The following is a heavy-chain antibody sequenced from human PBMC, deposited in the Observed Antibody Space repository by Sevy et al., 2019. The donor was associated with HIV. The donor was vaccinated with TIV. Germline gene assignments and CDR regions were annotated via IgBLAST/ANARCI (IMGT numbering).Heavy chain of an antibody. CDR1: GFTFSSYE. V-gene: IGHV3-48*03. CDR3: ARGGRRIDVYNRKDAFDI. Sequence: QPGGSLRLSCVASGFTFSSYEINWVRQAPGKGLEWLSYIGSSGSSTYYADSVKGRFTISRDNAKNSLYLQMNSLRAEDTAVYFCARGGRRIDVYNRKDAFDIWGQGTMVTVSS. CDR2: IGSSGSST. J-gene: IGHJ3*02. D-gene: IGHD1-1*01.